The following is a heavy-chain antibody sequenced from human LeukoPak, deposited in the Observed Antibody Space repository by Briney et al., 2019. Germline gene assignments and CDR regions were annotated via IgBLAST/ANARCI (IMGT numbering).Heavy chain of an antibody. D-gene: IGHD2/OR15-2a*01. CDR2: IYYSGST. CDR3: ARVIFSYNWFDP. CDR1: GGSISSYH. V-gene: IGHV4-59*01. J-gene: IGHJ5*02. Sequence: PSETLSLTCTVSGGSISSYHWSWIRQPPGKGLEWIGYIYYSGSTNYNPSLKSRVTISVDTSKNQFSLKLSSVTAADTAVYYCARVIFSYNWFDPWGQGTLVTVSS.